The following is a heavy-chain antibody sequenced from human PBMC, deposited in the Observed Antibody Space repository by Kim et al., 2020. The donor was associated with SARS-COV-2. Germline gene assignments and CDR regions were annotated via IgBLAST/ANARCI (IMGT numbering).Heavy chain of an antibody. CDR1: GGSISSYY. D-gene: IGHD3-10*01. V-gene: IGHV4-59*13. CDR2: IYYSGST. J-gene: IGHJ6*02. Sequence: SETLSLTCTVSGGSISSYYWSWIRQPPGKGLEWIGYIYYSGSTNYNPSLKSRVTISVDTSKNQFSLKLSSVTAADTAVYYCARDLGFYAVMDVWGQGTTVTVS. CDR3: ARDLGFYAVMDV.